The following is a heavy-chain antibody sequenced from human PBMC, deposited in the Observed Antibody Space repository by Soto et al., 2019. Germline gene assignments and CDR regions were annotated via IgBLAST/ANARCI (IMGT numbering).Heavy chain of an antibody. V-gene: IGHV3-30*18. CDR3: AKDSPVVTGKTSVGDAFAF. D-gene: IGHD1-20*01. Sequence: QVQLVESGGGVVQPGRSLRLSCAASGFTFSSYGMHWVRQAPGKGLEWVAVISYDGSNKYYADSVKGRFTISRDNSKNTLYLQRNGLGAEYTAVYYCAKDSPVVTGKTSVGDAFAFWGQGTMVTVSS. J-gene: IGHJ3*01. CDR1: GFTFSSYG. CDR2: ISYDGSNK.